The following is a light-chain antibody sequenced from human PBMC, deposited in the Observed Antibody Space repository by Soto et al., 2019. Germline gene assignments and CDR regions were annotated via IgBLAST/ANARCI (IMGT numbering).Light chain of an antibody. CDR1: QTVAYTS. CDR2: GTS. J-gene: IGKJ1*01. CDR3: QQYVTTPRT. V-gene: IGKV3-20*01. Sequence: EIVLTQSPGILSLSPGARATLSCRASQTVAYTSLAWYQQRPGQAPRLLIYGTSTRATDTPDRFIGSGSGTAFTLNISRLEPEDFAVYYCQQYVTTPRTFGQGTKVE.